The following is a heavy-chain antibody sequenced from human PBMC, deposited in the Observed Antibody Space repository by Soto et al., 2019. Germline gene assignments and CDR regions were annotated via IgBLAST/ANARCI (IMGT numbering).Heavy chain of an antibody. J-gene: IGHJ2*01. Sequence: SLRLSCAASGFTFSSYAMHWVRQAPGKGLEWVAVISYDGSNKYYADSVKGRFTISRDNSKNTLYLQMNSLRVEDTAVYYCARGGSLNWYFDLWGRGTLVTVSS. CDR3: ARGGSLNWYFDL. V-gene: IGHV3-30-3*01. D-gene: IGHD1-26*01. CDR2: ISYDGSNK. CDR1: GFTFSSYA.